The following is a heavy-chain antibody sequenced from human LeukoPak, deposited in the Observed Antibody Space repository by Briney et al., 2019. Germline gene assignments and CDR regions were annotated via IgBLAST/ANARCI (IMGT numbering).Heavy chain of an antibody. Sequence: PGGSLRLSCAASGFTFSSYGMHWVRPAPGKGLEWVAVISYDGSNKYYADSVKGRFTISRDNSKNTLYLQMNSLRAEDTAVYYCAKDRGSGVTPDYYYGMDVWGQGTTVTVSS. CDR1: GFTFSSYG. CDR2: ISYDGSNK. CDR3: AKDRGSGVTPDYYYGMDV. V-gene: IGHV3-30*18. J-gene: IGHJ6*02. D-gene: IGHD3-10*01.